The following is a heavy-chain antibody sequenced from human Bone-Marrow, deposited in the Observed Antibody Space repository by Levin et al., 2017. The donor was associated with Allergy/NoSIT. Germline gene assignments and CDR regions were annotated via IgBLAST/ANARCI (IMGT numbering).Heavy chain of an antibody. Sequence: PGESLKISCAASGFTFSSYAMSWVRQAPGRGLEWVSAISATTGYTYYADSVKGRFTISRDDSKNTLYLQMNSLRAEDTAIYYCARECGSACYPGGWEAFDIWGQGTMVTVSS. V-gene: IGHV3-23*01. CDR3: ARECGSACYPGGWEAFDI. CDR2: ISATTGYT. J-gene: IGHJ3*02. CDR1: GFTFSSYA. D-gene: IGHD2-21*02.